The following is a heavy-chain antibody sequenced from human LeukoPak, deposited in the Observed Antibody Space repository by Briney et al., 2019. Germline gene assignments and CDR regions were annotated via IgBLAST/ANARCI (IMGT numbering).Heavy chain of an antibody. CDR3: AKDYRGQPGEYYFDY. CDR2: ISWDGGIT. J-gene: IGHJ4*02. Sequence: GGSLRLSCAASGFIFDDYAMHWVRQAPGKGLEWVSLISWDGGITYYADSVKGRFTISRDNSKNSLYLQMNSLRAEDTALYYCAKDYRGQPGEYYFDYRGQGTLVTVSS. V-gene: IGHV3-43D*04. D-gene: IGHD3-16*01. CDR1: GFIFDDYA.